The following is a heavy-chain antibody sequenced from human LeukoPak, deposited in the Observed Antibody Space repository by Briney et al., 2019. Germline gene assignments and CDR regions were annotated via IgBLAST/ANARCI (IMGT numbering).Heavy chain of an antibody. V-gene: IGHV3-23*01. Sequence: PGGSLRLSCAASGFTFSNYAMSWVRQAPGKGLEWVSAITGSGDTTYYADSVKGRFAISRDNSKHTVYLQMNSLRAEDTAVYYCAKVRAYPTAMVNGYWGQGTLVTVSS. CDR3: AKVRAYPTAMVNGY. J-gene: IGHJ4*02. CDR2: ITGSGDTT. CDR1: GFTFSNYA. D-gene: IGHD5-18*01.